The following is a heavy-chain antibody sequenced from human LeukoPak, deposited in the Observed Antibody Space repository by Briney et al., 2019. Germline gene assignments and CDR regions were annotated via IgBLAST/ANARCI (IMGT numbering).Heavy chain of an antibody. D-gene: IGHD2-2*03. CDR1: GFTFSSYW. J-gene: IGHJ3*02. CDR2: ISYDGSNK. V-gene: IGHV3-30*18. Sequence: GGSLRLSCAASGFTFSSYWMSWVRQAPGKGLEWVAVISYDGSNKYYADSVKGRFTISRDNSKNTLYLQMNSMRAEDTAVYYCAKDLNGFWSVQCAFDIWGQGTMVTVSS. CDR3: AKDLNGFWSVQCAFDI.